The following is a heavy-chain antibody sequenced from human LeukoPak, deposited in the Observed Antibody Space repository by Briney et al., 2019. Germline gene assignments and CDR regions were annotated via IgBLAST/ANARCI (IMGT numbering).Heavy chain of an antibody. CDR3: ARRLEVPGGIGWFDP. V-gene: IGHV4-38-2*02. Sequence: SETLSLTCTVSGYSISSGYYWGWIRQPPGKGLEWIVSIYHSGSTYYNPSLKSRVTISVDTSKNQFSLKLSSVTAADTAVYYCARRLEVPGGIGWFDPWGQGTLVTVSS. CDR1: GYSISSGYY. D-gene: IGHD2-2*01. J-gene: IGHJ5*02. CDR2: IYHSGST.